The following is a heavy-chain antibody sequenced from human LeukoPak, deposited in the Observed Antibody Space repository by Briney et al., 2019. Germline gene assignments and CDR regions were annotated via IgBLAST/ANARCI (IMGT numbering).Heavy chain of an antibody. CDR1: GFTFSNVW. CDR3: TTYSSDSSGYYRFDY. J-gene: IGHJ4*02. CDR2: VKSKTDGGTT. V-gene: IGHV3-15*01. Sequence: GGSLRLSCAASGFTFSNVWMAWVRQAPGKGLEWIGRVKSKTDGGTTDYAAPVKGRFTISRDDSKNTLYLQMNSLKTEDTAVYYCTTYSSDSSGYYRFDYWGQGTLVTVSS. D-gene: IGHD3-22*01.